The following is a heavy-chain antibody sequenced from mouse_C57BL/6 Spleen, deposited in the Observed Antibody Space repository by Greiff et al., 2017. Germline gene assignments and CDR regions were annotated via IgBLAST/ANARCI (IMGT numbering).Heavy chain of an antibody. J-gene: IGHJ1*03. V-gene: IGHV2-2*01. D-gene: IGHD1-1*01. Sequence: VKLMESGPGLVQPSQSLSITCTVSGFSLTSYGVHWVRQSPGKGLEWLGVIWSGGSTDYNAAFISRLSISKDNSKSQVFFKMNSLQADDTAIYYCARSLYYYGSSYWYFDVWGTGTTVTVSS. CDR3: ARSLYYYGSSYWYFDV. CDR1: GFSLTSYG. CDR2: IWSGGST.